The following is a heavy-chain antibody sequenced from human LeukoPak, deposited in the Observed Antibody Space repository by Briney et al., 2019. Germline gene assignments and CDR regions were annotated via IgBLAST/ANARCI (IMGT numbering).Heavy chain of an antibody. CDR2: INHSGST. CDR3: ARGLRSKTGY. Sequence: PSETLSLTCAVYGGSFSGYYWSWIRQPPGKGLEWIGEINHSGSTNYNPSLKSRVTISVDTSKNQFSLKLSSVTAADTAVYYCARGLRSKTGYWGQGTLVTVSS. D-gene: IGHD4-17*01. V-gene: IGHV4-34*01. CDR1: GGSFSGYY. J-gene: IGHJ4*02.